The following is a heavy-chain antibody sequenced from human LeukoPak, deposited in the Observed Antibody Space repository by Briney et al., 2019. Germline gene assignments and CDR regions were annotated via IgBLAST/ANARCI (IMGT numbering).Heavy chain of an antibody. D-gene: IGHD3-22*01. CDR3: ARGLLPSNFDY. CDR2: IYHSGST. CDR1: GGSISSGGYS. J-gene: IGHJ4*02. Sequence: PSETLSLTCAVSGGSISSGGYSWSWIRQPPGKGLEWIGYIYHSGSTYYNPSLKSRVAISVDRSKNQFSLKLSSVTAADTAVYYCARGLLPSNFDYWGQGTLVTVSS. V-gene: IGHV4-30-2*01.